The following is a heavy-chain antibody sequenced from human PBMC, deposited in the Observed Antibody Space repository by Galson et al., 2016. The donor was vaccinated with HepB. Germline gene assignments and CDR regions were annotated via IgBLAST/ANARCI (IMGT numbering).Heavy chain of an antibody. J-gene: IGHJ4*02. CDR2: ITGSGAIT. CDR1: GFSFSTSG. D-gene: IGHD3-16*01. V-gene: IGHV3-23*01. CDR3: GKHGGFDY. Sequence: SLRLSCAASGFSFSTSGMSWVRQTPGRGLEWVSGITGSGAITHYADSVKGRFTISRDNSKNTLFLYMDSLRVGDTDVYYCGKHGGFDYRGQGALVTVSS.